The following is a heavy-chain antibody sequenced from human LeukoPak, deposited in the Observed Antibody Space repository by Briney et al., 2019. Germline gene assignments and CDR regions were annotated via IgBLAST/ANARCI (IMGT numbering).Heavy chain of an antibody. CDR3: ARQYYFVSGSNYNNWFDP. D-gene: IGHD3-10*01. J-gene: IGHJ5*02. Sequence: GESLKISCQGSGYRFTSYWINWVRQMPGKGLEWMGRIDPSDSYTYYSPSFQGHVTISADKSISTAYLQWSSLKASDTAMYYCARQYYFVSGSNYNNWFDPWGQGTLVTVSS. V-gene: IGHV5-10-1*01. CDR1: GYRFTSYW. CDR2: IDPSDSYT.